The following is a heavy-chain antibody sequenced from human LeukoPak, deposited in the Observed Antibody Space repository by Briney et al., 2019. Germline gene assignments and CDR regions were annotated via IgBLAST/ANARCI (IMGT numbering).Heavy chain of an antibody. Sequence: GGSLRLSCAASGFTFSSYWMHWVRQAPGKGLVWVSRINTDGSSTSYADSVKGRLTISRDNAKNTLYLQMNSLRAEDTAVYYCARVGDCSGGSCFTYYYYYMDVWGKGTTVTVSS. CDR3: ARVGDCSGGSCFTYYYYYMDV. V-gene: IGHV3-74*01. J-gene: IGHJ6*03. CDR2: INTDGSST. D-gene: IGHD2-15*01. CDR1: GFTFSSYW.